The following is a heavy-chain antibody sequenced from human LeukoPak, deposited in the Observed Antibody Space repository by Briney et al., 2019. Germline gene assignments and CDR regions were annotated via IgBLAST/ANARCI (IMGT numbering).Heavy chain of an antibody. Sequence: GGSLRLSCVASGFTFTNAWMSWVRQAPGKGLEWVGRIKSKTDGGTTDYAAPVKGRFTISRDDSKNTLYLQMNSLKTEDTAVYYCTTDETPRSTVTYYDFWSGYDYYFDYWGQGTLVTVSS. CDR1: GFTFTNAW. D-gene: IGHD3-3*01. V-gene: IGHV3-15*01. CDR2: IKSKTDGGTT. CDR3: TTDETPRSTVTYYDFWSGYDYYFDY. J-gene: IGHJ4*02.